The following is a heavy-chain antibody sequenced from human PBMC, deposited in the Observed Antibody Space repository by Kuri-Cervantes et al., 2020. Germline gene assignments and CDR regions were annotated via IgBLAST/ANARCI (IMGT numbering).Heavy chain of an antibody. V-gene: IGHV3-7*01. J-gene: IGHJ6*02. D-gene: IGHD1-1*01. CDR3: AKDLEKLEPNYYYYYGMDV. CDR2: IKQDGSEK. Sequence: GGSLRLSCAASGFTFSSYWMSWVRQAPGKGLEWVANIKQDGSEKYYVDSVKGRFTISRDNAKNSLYLQMNSLRAEDTAVYYCAKDLEKLEPNYYYYYGMDVWGQGTTVTVSS. CDR1: GFTFSSYW.